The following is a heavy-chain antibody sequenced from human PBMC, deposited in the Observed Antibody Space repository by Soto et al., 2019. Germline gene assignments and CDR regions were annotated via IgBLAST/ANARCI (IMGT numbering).Heavy chain of an antibody. CDR1: GYTLTELS. D-gene: IGHD3-10*01. CDR2: FDPEDGET. J-gene: IGHJ6*02. V-gene: IGHV1-24*01. Sequence: ASVKVSCKVSGYTLTELSMHWVRQAPGKGLEWMGGFDPEDGETIYAQKFQGRVTMTEDTSTDTAYMELSSLRSEDTAVYYCVSSYGSGSYYNPTYYYGMDVWGQGTTVTVSS. CDR3: VSSYGSGSYYNPTYYYGMDV.